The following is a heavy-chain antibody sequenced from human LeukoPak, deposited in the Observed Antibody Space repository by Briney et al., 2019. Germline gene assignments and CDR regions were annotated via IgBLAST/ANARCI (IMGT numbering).Heavy chain of an antibody. V-gene: IGHV3-30-3*01. CDR2: ISYDGSNK. Sequence: GGSLRLSCAASGFTFSSYAMHWVRQAPGKGLEWVAVISYDGSNKYYADSVKGRFTISRDNSKNTLYLQMNSLRAEDTAVYYCARDQWEIDCGSTSCCEGGYWGQGTLVTVSS. CDR1: GFTFSSYA. D-gene: IGHD2-2*01. CDR3: ARDQWEIDCGSTSCCEGGY. J-gene: IGHJ4*02.